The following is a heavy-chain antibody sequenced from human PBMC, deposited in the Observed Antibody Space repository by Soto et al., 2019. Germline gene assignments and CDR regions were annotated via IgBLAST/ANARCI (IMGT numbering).Heavy chain of an antibody. Sequence: QVQLQQWGAGLLKPSETLSLTCAVYGGSFSGYYWSWIRQPPGKGLEWIGEINHSGSTNYNPSLKSRVTISVDTSKNPFSLKLSSVTAADTAGYYCARGLYFWSGYSPIDYWGQGTLVTVSS. D-gene: IGHD3-3*01. CDR1: GGSFSGYY. V-gene: IGHV4-34*01. CDR2: INHSGST. J-gene: IGHJ4*02. CDR3: ARGLYFWSGYSPIDY.